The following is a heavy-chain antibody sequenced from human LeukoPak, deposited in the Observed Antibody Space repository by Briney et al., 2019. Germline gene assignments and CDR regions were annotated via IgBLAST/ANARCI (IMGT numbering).Heavy chain of an antibody. V-gene: IGHV3-30*04. CDR2: VSYDGRNK. Sequence: GGSLRLSCAASGFTFSTYAMHWVRQAPGRGLEWVAAVSYDGRNKYYADSVKGRFTISRDNSKNTLYLQMNSLRAEDTAVYYCATDRATRYFDYWGQGTLVSVPS. J-gene: IGHJ4*02. D-gene: IGHD2-15*01. CDR3: ATDRATRYFDY. CDR1: GFTFSTYA.